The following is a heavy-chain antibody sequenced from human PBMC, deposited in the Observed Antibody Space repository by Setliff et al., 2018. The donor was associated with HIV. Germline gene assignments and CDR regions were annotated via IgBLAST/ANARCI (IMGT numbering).Heavy chain of an antibody. J-gene: IGHJ6*02. V-gene: IGHV1-69*06. CDR2: IFPVFGAA. D-gene: IGHD3-3*01. Sequence: ASVKVSCKASGYTFTSYDINWVRQATGQGLEWMGRIFPVFGAAHYTQNFQGRVTLTADKSTSTASMEMSSLTYEDTAVYYCARGSYLEWLMYDMAVWGQGTTVTVSS. CDR1: GYTFTSYD. CDR3: ARGSYLEWLMYDMAV.